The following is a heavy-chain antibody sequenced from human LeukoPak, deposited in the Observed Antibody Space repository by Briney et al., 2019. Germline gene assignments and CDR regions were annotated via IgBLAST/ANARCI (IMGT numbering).Heavy chain of an antibody. V-gene: IGHV4-39*07. CDR2: IYYSGIT. Sequence: PSETLSLTCTPSGGSISSSSFYWGWIRQPPGKGLECIGTIYYSGITYYNSSLKSRVTISVDTSKNQFSLKLSSVTAADTAVYFCARSGPAAGRPDAFDIWGQGTMVTVSS. J-gene: IGHJ3*02. CDR3: ARSGPAAGRPDAFDI. D-gene: IGHD2-2*01. CDR1: GGSISSSSFY.